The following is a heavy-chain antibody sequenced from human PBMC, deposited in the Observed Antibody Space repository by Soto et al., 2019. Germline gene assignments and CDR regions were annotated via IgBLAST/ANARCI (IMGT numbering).Heavy chain of an antibody. D-gene: IGHD5-12*01. J-gene: IGHJ4*02. V-gene: IGHV4-59*01. CDR3: ARLKRDGYNYSPLYY. CDR2: LYNAGST. Sequence: SETLSLTCTVSGGSISRYYWSWIRQPPGKGLEWIGYLYNAGSTIYNPSLKSRVTISVDMSQNQFSLNLNYVTAADTAMYYCARLKRDGYNYSPLYYWGQGTLVTVAS. CDR1: GGSISRYY.